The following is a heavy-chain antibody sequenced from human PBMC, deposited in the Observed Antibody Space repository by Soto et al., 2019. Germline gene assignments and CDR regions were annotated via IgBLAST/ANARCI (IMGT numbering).Heavy chain of an antibody. D-gene: IGHD3-22*01. CDR3: ASGSRYYYDSSGYYNY. CDR1: GGSISSYY. V-gene: IGHV4-59*01. CDR2: IYYSGST. J-gene: IGHJ4*02. Sequence: SETLSLTCTVSGGSISSYYWSWIRQPPGKGLEWIGYIYYSGSTNYNPSLKSRVTISVDTSKNQFSLKLSSVTAADTAVYYCASGSRYYYDSSGYYNYWGQGTTVTVSS.